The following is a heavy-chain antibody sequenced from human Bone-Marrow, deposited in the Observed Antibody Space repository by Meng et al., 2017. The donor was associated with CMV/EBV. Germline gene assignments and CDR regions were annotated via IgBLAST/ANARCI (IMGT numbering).Heavy chain of an antibody. V-gene: IGHV3-74*01. J-gene: IGHJ4*02. D-gene: IGHD2-21*01. CDR2: ISSDGSTT. Sequence: GESLKISCAASGFTFSRYWMHWVRQAPGKGLVWVSRISSDGSTTNYADSVKGRFTISRDNAKNTLYLQLNSLRAEDTAVYYCARDYWGCGDVWGQGTLATVSS. CDR3: ARDYWGCGDV. CDR1: GFTFSRYW.